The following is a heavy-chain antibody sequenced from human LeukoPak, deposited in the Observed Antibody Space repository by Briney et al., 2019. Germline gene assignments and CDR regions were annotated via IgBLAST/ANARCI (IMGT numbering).Heavy chain of an antibody. D-gene: IGHD3-10*01. CDR2: ISSNGSPI. CDR1: GFSVSSKY. Sequence: PWGSLRLSCAASGFSVSSKYMSWVRQAPGKGLEWVSYISSNGSPIFYADSVKGRFTISRDNAKNSLSLLMNSLRAEDTAVYYCARDGGSGILDWGQGTLVTVSS. J-gene: IGHJ4*02. CDR3: ARDGGSGILD. V-gene: IGHV3-48*03.